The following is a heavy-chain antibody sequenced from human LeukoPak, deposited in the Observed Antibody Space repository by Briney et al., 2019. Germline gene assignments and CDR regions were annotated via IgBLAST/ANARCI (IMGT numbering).Heavy chain of an antibody. D-gene: IGHD3-22*01. J-gene: IGHJ3*02. CDR1: VYTFTGYY. CDR2: SNANSGGA. V-gene: IGHV1-2*02. Sequence: GASVNVSCKPSVYTFTGYYMHWVRQAPGQGREWMGGSNANSGGADYAHRLQGRGTVRRHTAPSTASMYLSRLTSDDTALRHCVRGGYHYNSGYYDAFEISGEGAVVIVSS. CDR3: VRGGYHYNSGYYDAFEI.